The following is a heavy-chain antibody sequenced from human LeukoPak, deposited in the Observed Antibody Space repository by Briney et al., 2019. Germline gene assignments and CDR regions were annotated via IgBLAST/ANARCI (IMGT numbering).Heavy chain of an antibody. V-gene: IGHV1-18*01. CDR3: ARDLVVTANPSYDY. D-gene: IGHD2-21*02. Sequence: GASVKVSCKASGYTFTSYGISWVRQAPGQGLEWMGWISAYNGNTNYAQKLQGRVTMTTDTSTSTAYMALRSLRSDDTAVYYCARDLVVTANPSYDYWGQGILVTVAS. CDR2: ISAYNGNT. CDR1: GYTFTSYG. J-gene: IGHJ4*02.